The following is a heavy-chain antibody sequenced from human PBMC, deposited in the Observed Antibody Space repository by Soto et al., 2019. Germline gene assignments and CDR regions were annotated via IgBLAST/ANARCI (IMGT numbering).Heavy chain of an antibody. J-gene: IGHJ4*02. Sequence: QVQLVESGGGVVQPGRSLRLSCAASGFNFSSYVMHWVRQAPGKGLEWVAVIWYDGGNKYYADSVKGSFTISRDNSKNKLYLQMNSLRAEDTAVYYCARDGQWLPRDGLRSSYYFDYWGQGTLVTVSS. CDR2: IWYDGGNK. D-gene: IGHD6-19*01. V-gene: IGHV3-33*01. CDR3: ARDGQWLPRDGLRSSYYFDY. CDR1: GFNFSSYV.